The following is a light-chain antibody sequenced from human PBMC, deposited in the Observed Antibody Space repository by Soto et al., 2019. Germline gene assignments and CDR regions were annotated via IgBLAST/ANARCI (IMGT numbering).Light chain of an antibody. CDR3: QSYDSDFVV. CDR1: SGSIASNY. J-gene: IGLJ2*01. CDR2: EDN. Sequence: NFMLTQPHSVSESPGKTVTISCTGSSGSIASNYVQWYQQRPGSAPTTVIYEDNQRPSGVPDRFSGSIDSSSNSASLTISGLKTEDEADYYCQSYDSDFVVFGGWTKLTVL. V-gene: IGLV6-57*02.